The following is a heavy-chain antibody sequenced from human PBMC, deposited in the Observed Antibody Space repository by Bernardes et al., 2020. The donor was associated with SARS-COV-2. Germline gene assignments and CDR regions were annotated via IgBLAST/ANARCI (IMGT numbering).Heavy chain of an antibody. Sequence: SETLSLTCTVSGGSISSSSYYWGWIRQPPGKGLEWIGSIYYSGSTYYNPSLKSRVTISVDTSKNQFSLKLSSVTAADTAVYYCARHIMASFTIFGVVRAGNWFDPWGQGTLVTVSS. CDR3: ARHIMASFTIFGVVRAGNWFDP. V-gene: IGHV4-39*01. J-gene: IGHJ5*02. CDR2: IYYSGST. D-gene: IGHD3-3*01. CDR1: GGSISSSSYY.